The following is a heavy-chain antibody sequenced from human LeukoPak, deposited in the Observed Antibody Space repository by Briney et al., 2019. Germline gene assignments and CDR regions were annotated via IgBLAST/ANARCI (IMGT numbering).Heavy chain of an antibody. D-gene: IGHD2-2*02. CDR2: MNPNSGNT. CDR3: ARSYQLLYHWFDP. V-gene: IGHV1-8*03. CDR1: GYTFTSYD. J-gene: IGHJ5*02. Sequence: ASVKVSCKASGYTFTSYDINWVRHATGQGLEWMGWMNPNSGNTGYAQKFQGRVTITRNTSISTAYMELSSLRSEDTAVYYCARSYQLLYHWFDPWGQGTLVTVSS.